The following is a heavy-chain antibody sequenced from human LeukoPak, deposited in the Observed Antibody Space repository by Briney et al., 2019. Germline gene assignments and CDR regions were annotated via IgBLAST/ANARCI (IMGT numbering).Heavy chain of an antibody. Sequence: GRFTISRDNAKNSLYLQMNSLRAEDTAVYYCASCTVTTFVFDIWGQGTMVTVSS. CDR3: ASCTVTTFVFDI. J-gene: IGHJ3*02. V-gene: IGHV3-11*06. D-gene: IGHD4-17*01.